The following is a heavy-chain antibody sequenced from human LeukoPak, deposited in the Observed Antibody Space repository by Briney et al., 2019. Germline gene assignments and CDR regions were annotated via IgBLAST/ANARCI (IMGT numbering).Heavy chain of an antibody. CDR1: GGSFSGYY. J-gene: IGHJ6*02. Sequence: PPETLSLTCAVYGGSFSGYYWSWIRQPPGKGLEWIGEINHSGSTNYNPSLKSRVTISVDTSKNQFSLKLSSVTAADTAVYYCARLPKDIVVVPAASHAYYYYYGMDVWGQGTTVTVSS. V-gene: IGHV4-34*01. CDR3: ARLPKDIVVVPAASHAYYYYYGMDV. CDR2: INHSGST. D-gene: IGHD2-2*01.